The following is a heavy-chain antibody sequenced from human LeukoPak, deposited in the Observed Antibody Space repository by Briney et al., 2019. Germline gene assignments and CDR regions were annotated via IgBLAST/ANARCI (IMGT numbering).Heavy chain of an antibody. CDR3: ARLRTTSHDAFDI. CDR2: IYYSGST. V-gene: IGHV4-39*01. D-gene: IGHD2-2*01. J-gene: IGHJ3*02. Sequence: SETLSLTCTVSGGSISSSSYYWGWIRQPPGKGLEWIGSIYYSGSTYYNPSLKSRVTISVDTSKNQYSLKLRSVTAADTAVYYCARLRTTSHDAFDIWGQGTMVTVSS. CDR1: GGSISSSSYY.